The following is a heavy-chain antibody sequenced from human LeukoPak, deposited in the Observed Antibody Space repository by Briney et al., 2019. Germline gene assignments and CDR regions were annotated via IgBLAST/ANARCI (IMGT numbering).Heavy chain of an antibody. J-gene: IGHJ5*02. CDR2: ITSNGGMT. CDR3: ARADSSGYYYA. D-gene: IGHD3-22*01. V-gene: IGHV3-64*01. Sequence: GGSLRLSCAASGSTFNSYAMHWVRQAPGKGLEYVSAITSNGGMTYYANSVKGRFAISRDNSKNTLYLQMGSLRADDMAVYYCARADSSGYYYAWGQGTLVTVSS. CDR1: GSTFNSYA.